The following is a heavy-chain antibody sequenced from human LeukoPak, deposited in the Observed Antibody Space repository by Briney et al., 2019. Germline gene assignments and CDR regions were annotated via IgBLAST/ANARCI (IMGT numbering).Heavy chain of an antibody. CDR2: IFHSGST. Sequence: SETLSLTCTVSGYSISSAYYWGWIRQPPGKGLEWIGNIFHSGSTYYNPSLKSRVTISLDIARHQFSLKLTSVTAADTAVYYCAKSNGYGLVDIWGQGTMVTVSS. V-gene: IGHV4-38-2*02. CDR3: AKSNGYGLVDI. CDR1: GYSISSAYY. J-gene: IGHJ3*02. D-gene: IGHD3-10*01.